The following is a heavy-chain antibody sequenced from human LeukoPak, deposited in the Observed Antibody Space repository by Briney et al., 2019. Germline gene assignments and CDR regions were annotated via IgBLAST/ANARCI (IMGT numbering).Heavy chain of an antibody. CDR1: GGSLSSYA. CDR2: IIPIFGTA. J-gene: IGHJ4*02. V-gene: IGHV1-69*13. Sequence: ASVKVSCKASGGSLSSYAISWVRQAPGQGLEWMGGIIPIFGTANYAQKFQGRVTITADESTSTAYMELSSLRSEDTAVYYCARDIEGKAGHEDYWGQGTLVTVSS. CDR3: ARDIEGKAGHEDY. D-gene: IGHD2-15*01.